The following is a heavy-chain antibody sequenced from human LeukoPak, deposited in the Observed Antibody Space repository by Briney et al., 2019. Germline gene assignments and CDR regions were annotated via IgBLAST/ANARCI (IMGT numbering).Heavy chain of an antibody. J-gene: IGHJ6*03. Sequence: GASVKVSCKASGYTFTSYDINWVRQATGQGLEWMGWMNPNSANTGYAQKFQGRVTITRNTSISTAYMELSSLRSEDTAVYYCARGNYVGYYYYYMDAWGKGTTVTVSS. D-gene: IGHD1-7*01. CDR3: ARGNYVGYYYYYMDA. CDR2: MNPNSANT. CDR1: GYTFTSYD. V-gene: IGHV1-8*03.